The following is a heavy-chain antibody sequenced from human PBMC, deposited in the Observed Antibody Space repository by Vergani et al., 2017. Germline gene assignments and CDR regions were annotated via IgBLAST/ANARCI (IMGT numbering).Heavy chain of an antibody. D-gene: IGHD6-19*01. CDR1: FDSIRNLY. Sequence: QVQLQESGPGLVKSSETLSLTCSVSFDSIRNLYCNWIRQPPGKGLEWIGSIHYSENTNYNPSLKTRVTISVDTSMNQFSLTLTPVTAADTAVYYCASDTHSGQRADRWGQGILVTVTS. CDR2: IHYSENT. V-gene: IGHV4-59*11. CDR3: ASDTHSGQRADR. J-gene: IGHJ5*02.